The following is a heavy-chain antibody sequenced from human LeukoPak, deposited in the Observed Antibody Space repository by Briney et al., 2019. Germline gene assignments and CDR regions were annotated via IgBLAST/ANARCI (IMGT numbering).Heavy chain of an antibody. CDR1: GYTFTSYG. CDR3: ASEPLYYYDSSGYYYTD. Sequence: ASVKVSCKASGYTFTSYGISWVRQAPGQGLEWMGWISAYNGNTNYAQKLQGRVTMTTDTSTSTAYMELRSLRSDDTAVYYCASEPLYYYDSSGYYYTDWGQGTLVTVSS. J-gene: IGHJ4*02. CDR2: ISAYNGNT. D-gene: IGHD3-22*01. V-gene: IGHV1-18*01.